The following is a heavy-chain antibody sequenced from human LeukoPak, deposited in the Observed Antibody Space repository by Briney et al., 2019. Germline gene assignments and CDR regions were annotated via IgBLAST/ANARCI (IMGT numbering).Heavy chain of an antibody. CDR3: AKQGGSLNYYFHYIDV. CDR1: GFTFSSYA. V-gene: IGHV3-23*01. D-gene: IGHD6-25*01. Sequence: GGSLRLSCAASGFTFSSYAMSWVRQAPGKGLEWVSAISGSGGSTYYADSVKGRFTISRDNSRHTLFLQMNSLRPEDTAVYYCAKQGGSLNYYFHYIDVWGKGTTVTVSS. J-gene: IGHJ6*03. CDR2: ISGSGGST.